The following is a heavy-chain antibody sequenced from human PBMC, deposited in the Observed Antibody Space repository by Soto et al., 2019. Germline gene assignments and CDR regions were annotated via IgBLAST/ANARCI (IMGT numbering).Heavy chain of an antibody. CDR3: VKDLGYSYRHYYYGMDV. Sequence: GGSLRLSCAASGFTFSSYWMSWVRQAPGKGLEWVANIRQGGSEKYYVDSVKGRFTISRDNSKNTLYLQMSSLRAEDTPVYYCVKDLGYSYRHYYYGMDVWGQGTTVTVS. CDR1: GFTFSSYW. J-gene: IGHJ6*02. D-gene: IGHD5-18*01. CDR2: IRQGGSEK. V-gene: IGHV3-7*01.